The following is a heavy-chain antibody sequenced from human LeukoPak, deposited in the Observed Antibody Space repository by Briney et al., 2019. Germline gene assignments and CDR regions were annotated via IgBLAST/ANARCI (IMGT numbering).Heavy chain of an antibody. Sequence: GASVKVSCKASGYTFTGYYMHWVRQAPGQGLEWMGWINPNSGGTNYAQKFQGRVTMTRDTPFSTAYMELSRLRSDDTAVYYCARDPHYDFWSDDSYYYMDVWGKGTTVTVSS. D-gene: IGHD3-3*01. V-gene: IGHV1-2*02. CDR2: INPNSGGT. CDR1: GYTFTGYY. J-gene: IGHJ6*03. CDR3: ARDPHYDFWSDDSYYYMDV.